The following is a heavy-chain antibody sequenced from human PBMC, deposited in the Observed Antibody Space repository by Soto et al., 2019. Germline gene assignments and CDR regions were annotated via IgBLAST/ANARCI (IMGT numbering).Heavy chain of an antibody. D-gene: IGHD5-18*01. V-gene: IGHV4-34*01. Sequence: PSETLSLTCAVYGGSFSGYYWSWIRQPPGKGLEWIGEINHSGSTNYNPSLKSRVTISVDTSKNQFSLKLSSVTAADTAVYYCARAEYSYGYDYWGQGTLVTVSS. J-gene: IGHJ4*02. CDR3: ARAEYSYGYDY. CDR2: INHSGST. CDR1: GGSFSGYY.